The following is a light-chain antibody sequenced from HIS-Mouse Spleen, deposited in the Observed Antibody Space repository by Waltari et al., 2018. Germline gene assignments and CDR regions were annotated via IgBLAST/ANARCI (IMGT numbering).Light chain of an antibody. CDR2: EGS. Sequence: QSALTQPASVSGSPGQSITISCPGTSRDVGIYNLDAWYQQHPGKAPTLIIYEGSKRPSGVSNRFSGSKSGNTASLTISGLQAEDEADYYCCSYAGSSTFEVFGGGTKLTVL. CDR1: SRDVGIYNL. J-gene: IGLJ2*01. V-gene: IGLV2-23*03. CDR3: CSYAGSSTFEV.